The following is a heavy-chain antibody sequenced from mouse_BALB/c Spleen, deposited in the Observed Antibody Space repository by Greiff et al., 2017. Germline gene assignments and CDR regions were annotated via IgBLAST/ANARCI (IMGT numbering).Heavy chain of an antibody. CDR3: ARGGYGSSHWYFDV. Sequence: EVKLMESGGGLVQPGGSLKLSCAASGFTFSSYGMSWVRQTPDKRLELVATINSNGGSTYYPDSVKGRFTISRDNAKNTLYLQMSSLKSEDTAMYYCARGGYGSSHWYFDVWGAGTTVTVSS. V-gene: IGHV5-6-3*01. J-gene: IGHJ1*01. CDR2: INSNGGST. D-gene: IGHD1-1*01. CDR1: GFTFSSYG.